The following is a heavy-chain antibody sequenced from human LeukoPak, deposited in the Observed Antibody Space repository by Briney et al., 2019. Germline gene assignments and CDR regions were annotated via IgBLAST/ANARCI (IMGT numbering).Heavy chain of an antibody. D-gene: IGHD3-22*01. Sequence: TPSETLSLTCAVHGGSFSGYYWSWIRQPPGKGLEWIGEINHSGSTNYNPSLKSRVTISVDTSKNQFSLKLSSVTAADTAVYYCARGPIAYYDSSGYYPWGQGTLVTVSS. CDR2: INHSGST. V-gene: IGHV4-34*01. CDR1: GGSFSGYY. J-gene: IGHJ5*02. CDR3: ARGPIAYYDSSGYYP.